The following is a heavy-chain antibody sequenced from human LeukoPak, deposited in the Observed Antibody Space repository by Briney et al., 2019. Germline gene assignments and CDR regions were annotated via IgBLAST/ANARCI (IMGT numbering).Heavy chain of an antibody. CDR1: GGTFSSYA. CDR2: IIPIFGTA. CDR3: ARDPIDMVRGVPRGAFDI. Sequence: SVKVSCKASGGTFSSYAISWVRQAPRQGLEWMGRIIPIFGTANYAQKFQGRVTITTDESTSTAYMELSSLRSEDTAVYYCARDPIDMVRGVPRGAFDIWGQGTMVTVSS. V-gene: IGHV1-69*05. D-gene: IGHD3-10*01. J-gene: IGHJ3*02.